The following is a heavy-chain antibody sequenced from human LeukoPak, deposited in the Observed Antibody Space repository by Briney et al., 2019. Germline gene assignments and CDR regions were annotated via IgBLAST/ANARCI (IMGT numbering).Heavy chain of an antibody. Sequence: SETLSLTCTVSGGSISSGDYYWSWIRQPPGKGLEWIGYIYCSGSTYYNPSLKSRVTTSIDNSKKQFSLRLTSVTAADTAVYYCARVGTGDSSRSYWGYGVGVGDSVRRPQWNPPSHYYMDVWGKGTTVTVSS. CDR2: IYCSGST. CDR1: GGSISSGDYY. D-gene: IGHD3-10*01. J-gene: IGHJ6*03. V-gene: IGHV4-30-4*08. CDR3: ARVGTGDSSRSYWGYGVGVGDSVRRPQWNPPSHYYMDV.